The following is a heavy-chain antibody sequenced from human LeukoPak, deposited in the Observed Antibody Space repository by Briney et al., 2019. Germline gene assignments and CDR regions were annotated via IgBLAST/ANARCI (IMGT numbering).Heavy chain of an antibody. Sequence: ASVKVSCKASGYTFTSYYMHWVRQAPGQGLEWMGIINPSGGSTSYAQKFQGRVTMTRDMSTSTVYMELSSLRSEDTAVYYCAIRSPIVGATSKAFDIWGQGTMVTVSS. D-gene: IGHD1-26*01. CDR1: GYTFTSYY. J-gene: IGHJ3*02. CDR3: AIRSPIVGATSKAFDI. V-gene: IGHV1-46*01. CDR2: INPSGGST.